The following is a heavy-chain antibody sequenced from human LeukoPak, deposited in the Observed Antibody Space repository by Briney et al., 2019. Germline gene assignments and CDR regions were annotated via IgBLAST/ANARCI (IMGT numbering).Heavy chain of an antibody. V-gene: IGHV3-21*01. CDR1: GFTFSTFT. CDR2: ISSSSSYI. D-gene: IGHD5-18*01. J-gene: IGHJ4*02. CDR3: AKDRVTQLCLFDY. Sequence: PGGSLRLSCVVSGFTFSTFTMNWVRQAPGKGLEWVSCISSSSSYIYYADSVKGRFTISRDNAKNSLYLQMNSLRAEDTAVYYCAKDRVTQLCLFDYWGQGTLVTVSS.